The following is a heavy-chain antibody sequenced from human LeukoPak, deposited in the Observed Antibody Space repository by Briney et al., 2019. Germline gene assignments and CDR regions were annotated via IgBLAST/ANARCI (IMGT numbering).Heavy chain of an antibody. J-gene: IGHJ5*02. CDR3: ATASNYDILTGYYREYNWFDP. V-gene: IGHV4-31*03. CDR1: GGVISSGSHY. CDR2: TYYTGMT. Sequence: PSETLSLTCTVSGGVISSGSHYYNWIRQPPGKGLEWIGYTYYTGMTDYNPYLKSRVTMPVDTSMNQVSLKVISLTAADTAVYFCATASNYDILTGYYREYNWFDPWGQGTLVTVSS. D-gene: IGHD3-9*01.